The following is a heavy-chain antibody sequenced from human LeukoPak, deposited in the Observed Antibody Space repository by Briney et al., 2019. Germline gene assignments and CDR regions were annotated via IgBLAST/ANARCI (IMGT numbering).Heavy chain of an antibody. D-gene: IGHD2-2*01. V-gene: IGHV4-34*01. CDR2: INHSAST. CDR3: ARGRWVSSIHGYYFDY. J-gene: IGHJ4*02. Sequence: GSLRPSCVASGFTFNNYWMSWIRQPPGKGLEWIGEINHSASTNYNPSLKSRVTISVDTSKNQFSLKLSSVTAADTAVYYCARGRWVSSIHGYYFDYWGQGTLVTVSS. CDR1: GFTFNNYW.